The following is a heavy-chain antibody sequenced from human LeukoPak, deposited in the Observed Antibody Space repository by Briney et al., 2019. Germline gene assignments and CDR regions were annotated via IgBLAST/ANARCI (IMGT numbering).Heavy chain of an antibody. V-gene: IGHV4-59*13. CDR1: GGSISSYY. CDR3: ARDGRYCSGGSCSNWFDP. CDR2: IYYSGST. D-gene: IGHD2-15*01. Sequence: RSEPLSLTCSVSGGSISSYYWSWIRQPPGKGLEWIGYIYYSGSTNYNPSLKSRVTISVDTSKNQFSLKLSSVTAADTAVYYCARDGRYCSGGSCSNWFDPWGQGTLVTVSS. J-gene: IGHJ5*02.